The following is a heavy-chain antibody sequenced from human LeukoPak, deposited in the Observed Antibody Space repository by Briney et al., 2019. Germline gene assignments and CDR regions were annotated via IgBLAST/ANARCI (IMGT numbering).Heavy chain of an antibody. CDR3: ARDRIAVAGRGWFDP. CDR2: INPSGGST. CDR1: GYTFTSYY. D-gene: IGHD6-19*01. J-gene: IGHJ5*02. V-gene: IGHV1-46*01. Sequence: GASVKVSCKASGYTFTSYYMHWVRQAPGQGLEWMGIINPSGGSTSYAQKFQGRVTMTRDMSTSTVYMELSSLRSEDTAVYYCARDRIAVAGRGWFDPWGQGTLVTVSS.